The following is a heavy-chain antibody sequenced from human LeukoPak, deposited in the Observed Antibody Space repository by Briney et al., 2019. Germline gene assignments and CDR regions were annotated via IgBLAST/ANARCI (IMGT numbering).Heavy chain of an antibody. CDR1: GGTFSSYA. Sequence: SVKVSCKASGGTFSSYAISWVRQAPGQGLEWMGRIIPILGIANYAQKFQGRVTITADKSMSTAYMELSSLRSEDTAVYYCARPNSSGSSYYHYWGQGTLVTVSS. CDR2: IIPILGIA. D-gene: IGHD1-26*01. CDR3: ARPNSSGSSYYHY. V-gene: IGHV1-69*04. J-gene: IGHJ4*02.